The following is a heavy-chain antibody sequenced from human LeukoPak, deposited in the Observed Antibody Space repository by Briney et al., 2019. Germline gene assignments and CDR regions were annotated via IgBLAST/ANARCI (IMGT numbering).Heavy chain of an antibody. CDR3: AASYSGSYYGIDY. V-gene: IGHV1-3*01. CDR1: GYTFTSYA. D-gene: IGHD1-26*01. Sequence: ASVKVSCKASGYTFTSYAMHWVRQAPGQRLEWMGWINAGNGNTNYAQKFQERVTITRDMSTSTAYMELSSLRSEDTAVYYCAASYSGSYYGIDYWGQGTLVTVSS. CDR2: INAGNGNT. J-gene: IGHJ4*02.